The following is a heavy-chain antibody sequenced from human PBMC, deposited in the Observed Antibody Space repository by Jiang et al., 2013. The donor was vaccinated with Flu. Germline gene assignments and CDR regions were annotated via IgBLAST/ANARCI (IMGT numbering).Heavy chain of an antibody. V-gene: IGHV4-4*02. CDR1: GDSISSNNW. Sequence: GPGLVKPSGTLSLNCVVSGDSISSNNWWSWVRQPPGKGLEWIGEIHRSGSTNYSPSLRSRITMSMDKTKNQFSLKLSSVTAADTAVYFCTRARAYHNWFDPWGQGTLVTVSS. CDR2: IHRSGST. J-gene: IGHJ5*02. CDR3: TRARAYHNWFDP.